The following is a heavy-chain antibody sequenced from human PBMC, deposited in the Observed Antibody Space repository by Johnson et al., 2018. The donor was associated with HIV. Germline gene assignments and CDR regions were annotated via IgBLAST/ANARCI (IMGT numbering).Heavy chain of an antibody. J-gene: IGHJ3*02. V-gene: IGHV3-20*04. Sequence: VQLVESGGGLIQSWGSLRLSCAASGFTVSRNYMSWVRQAPGKGLEWVSGINWNGGKTAYADSVKGRFTISRDNAKNSLYLQMISLRAEDTALYYCAREVIVAGHGGAFDIWGQGTMVTVSS. D-gene: IGHD5-12*01. CDR1: GFTVSRNY. CDR2: INWNGGKT. CDR3: AREVIVAGHGGAFDI.